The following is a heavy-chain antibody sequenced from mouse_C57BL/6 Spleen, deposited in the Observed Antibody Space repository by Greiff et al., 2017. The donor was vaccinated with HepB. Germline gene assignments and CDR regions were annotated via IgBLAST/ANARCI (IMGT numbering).Heavy chain of an antibody. J-gene: IGHJ2*01. CDR2: INPNNGGT. Sequence: EVQLQQSGPELVKPGASVKMSCKASGYTFTDYNMHWVKQSHGKSLEWIGYINPNNGGTSYNQKFKGKATLTVNKSSSTAYMELRSLTSEDSAVYYCASEGLTGPFDYWGQGTTLTVSS. CDR1: GYTFTDYN. D-gene: IGHD4-1*01. CDR3: ASEGLTGPFDY. V-gene: IGHV1-22*01.